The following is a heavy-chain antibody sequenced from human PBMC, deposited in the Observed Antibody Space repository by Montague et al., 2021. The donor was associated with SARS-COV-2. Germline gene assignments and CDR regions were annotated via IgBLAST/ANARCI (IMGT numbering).Heavy chain of an antibody. J-gene: IGHJ6*03. V-gene: IGHV4-59*01. CDR3: ASVIYCSGSGCYTSYCMDV. CDR2: IHYSGRT. CDR1: GGSISSYY. Sequence: SETLSLTCTVSGGSISSYYWSWIRQPPGQGLEWIAYIHYSGRTNFNSSLRSRVTMSVDTSTSQFSLKLSFVTAADTAASYCASVIYCSGSGCYTSYCMDVWGKGTTVTVSS. D-gene: IGHD2-8*02.